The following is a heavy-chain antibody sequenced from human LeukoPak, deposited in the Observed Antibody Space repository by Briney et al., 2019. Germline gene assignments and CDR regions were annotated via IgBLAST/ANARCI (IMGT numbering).Heavy chain of an antibody. CDR3: ARSYYDFWSGYWSYYYYMDV. V-gene: IGHV4-59*01. J-gene: IGHJ6*03. D-gene: IGHD3-3*01. Sequence: PSETLSLTCTVSGGSISSYYWSWIRQPPGKGLEWIGYIYYSGSTNYNPSLKSRVTISVDTSKNQFSLNLSSVTAADTAVYYCARSYYDFWSGYWSYYYYMDVWGKGTTVTVSS. CDR1: GGSISSYY. CDR2: IYYSGST.